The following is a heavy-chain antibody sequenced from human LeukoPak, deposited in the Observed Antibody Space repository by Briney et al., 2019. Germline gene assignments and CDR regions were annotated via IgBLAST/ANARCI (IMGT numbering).Heavy chain of an antibody. CDR3: ARDGYDFWSGYLGTNWFDP. CDR1: GGSFSGYY. D-gene: IGHD3-3*01. J-gene: IGHJ5*02. CDR2: INHSGST. V-gene: IGHV4-34*01. Sequence: SETLSLTCAVYGGSFSGYYWSWIRQPPGKGLEWIGEINHSGSTNYNPSLKSRVTISVDTSKNQSSLKLSSVTAADTAVYYCARDGYDFWSGYLGTNWFDPWGQGTLVTVSS.